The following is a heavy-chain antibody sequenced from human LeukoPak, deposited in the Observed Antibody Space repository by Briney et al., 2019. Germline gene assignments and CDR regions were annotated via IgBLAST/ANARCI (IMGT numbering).Heavy chain of an antibody. CDR1: AFSFSKFA. J-gene: IGHJ3*01. CDR2: ITANGCYT. Sequence: GGSLRVSRAASAFSFSKFALSWVRQGPGKGRGWVSAITANGCYTLYADAVKRRFTVSRDNSKNTLYLQINILRPEDTAMYYCAKDPNGDYIGAFDFWGQGTMVTVSS. CDR3: AKDPNGDYIGAFDF. D-gene: IGHD4-17*01. V-gene: IGHV3-23*01.